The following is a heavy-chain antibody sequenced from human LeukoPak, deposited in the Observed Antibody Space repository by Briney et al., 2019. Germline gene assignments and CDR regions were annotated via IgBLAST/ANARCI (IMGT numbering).Heavy chain of an antibody. J-gene: IGHJ4*02. V-gene: IGHV3-30*03. D-gene: IGHD3-3*01. CDR1: GFIFCDHG. CDR2: ISYDGANA. CDR3: VRDRGPDFWSGYYMDY. Sequence: GGSLRLSCAASGFIFCDHGMHWVRQVPGKGPEWVAVISYDGANADYADSVKGRFTISRDNSNNILYLQMNRLRTEDTAVYYCVRDRGPDFWSGYYMDYWGQGTLVTVSS.